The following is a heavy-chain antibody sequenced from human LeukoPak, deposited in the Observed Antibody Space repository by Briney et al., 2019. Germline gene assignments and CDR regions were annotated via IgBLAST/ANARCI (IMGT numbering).Heavy chain of an antibody. D-gene: IGHD1-1*01. J-gene: IGHJ5*02. CDR2: IDYSGST. CDR1: GGSMRSYD. CDR3: ARYHIATTGTSNWFDP. Sequence: SETLSLTRTVSGGSMRSYDWCWIRQPPGKGLEWIGYIDYSGSTNYNPSLKSRVTISLDTSKNQFSLKLSSVTAADTAVYYCARYHIATTGTSNWFDPWGQGTLVTVSS. V-gene: IGHV4-59*01.